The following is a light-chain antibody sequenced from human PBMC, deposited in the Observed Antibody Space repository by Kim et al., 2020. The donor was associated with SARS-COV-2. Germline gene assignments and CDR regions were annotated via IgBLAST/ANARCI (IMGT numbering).Light chain of an antibody. J-gene: IGLJ3*02. CDR3: QSYDSRLGV. V-gene: IGLV1-40*01. CDR1: NSNIGAGYD. CDR2: GNN. Sequence: QLVLTQPPSVSGTPGQRVTISCTGSNSNIGAGYDVHGYQQFPGKAPKVIIYGNNNRPSGVPDRFSGSKSGTSASLAITGLQAEDEGVYYCQSYDSRLGVLGGGTKLTVL.